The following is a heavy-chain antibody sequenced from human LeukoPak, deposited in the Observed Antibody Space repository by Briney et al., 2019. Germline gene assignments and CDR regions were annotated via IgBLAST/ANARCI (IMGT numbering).Heavy chain of an antibody. Sequence: GGSLRLSCAASGFTFSSYSMNWVRQAPGKGLEWVSYISSSSTVYYADSVKGRFTISRDNAKNSLYLQMNSLRAEDTAVYYCASVPDPLDFDYWGQGTLVTVSS. CDR3: ASVPDPLDFDY. J-gene: IGHJ4*02. V-gene: IGHV3-48*01. CDR2: ISSSSTV. D-gene: IGHD1-14*01. CDR1: GFTFSSYS.